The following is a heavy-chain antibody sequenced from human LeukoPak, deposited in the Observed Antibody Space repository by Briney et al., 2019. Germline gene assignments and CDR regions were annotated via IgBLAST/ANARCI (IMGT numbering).Heavy chain of an antibody. D-gene: IGHD1-26*01. CDR3: TRGSLSGSSRDY. CDR1: GYTFTGYD. CDR2: MNPNTGDT. Sequence: ASVRVSCKASGYTFTGYDINWGRQATGQGLECMGWMNPNTGDTDYAQKFQGRVTMTRNSSIDTVYVELSGLRSEDTAVYYCTRGSLSGSSRDYWGQGTLLTVSS. V-gene: IGHV1-8*01. J-gene: IGHJ4*02.